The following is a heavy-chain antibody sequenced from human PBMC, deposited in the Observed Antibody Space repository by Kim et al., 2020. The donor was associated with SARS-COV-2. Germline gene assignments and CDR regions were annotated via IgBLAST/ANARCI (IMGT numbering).Heavy chain of an antibody. CDR1: GYSFTSYW. D-gene: IGHD3-22*01. CDR2: IDPSDSYT. V-gene: IGHV5-10-1*01. J-gene: IGHJ3*02. CDR3: ARLGSGAYYDSSGYYWGAFDI. Sequence: GESLKISCKGSGYSFTSYWISWVRQMPGKGLEWMGRIDPSDSYTNYSPSFQGHVTISADKSISTAYLQWSSLKASGTAMYYCARLGSGAYYDSSGYYWGAFDIWGQGTMVTVSS.